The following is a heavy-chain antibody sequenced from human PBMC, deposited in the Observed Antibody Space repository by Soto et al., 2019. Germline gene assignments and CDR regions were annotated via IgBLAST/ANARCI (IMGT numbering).Heavy chain of an antibody. J-gene: IGHJ3*01. CDR1: GFTFSNAW. Sequence: EVQLVESGGGLVKPGGSLTLSCVVSGFTFSNAWMNWVRQAPGGALPWVGRITSNTDGATTSYATPVKGRLTISRDDSKNTLYLHMNSLKTEHTAVYYCATDHDEVLVTAPTNALEVWGQGTTVTASS. CDR2: ITSNTDGATT. CDR3: ATDHDEVLVTAPTNALEV. V-gene: IGHV3-15*07. D-gene: IGHD2-21*02.